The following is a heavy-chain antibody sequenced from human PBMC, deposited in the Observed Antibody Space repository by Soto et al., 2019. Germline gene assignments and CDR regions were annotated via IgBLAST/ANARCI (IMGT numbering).Heavy chain of an antibody. Sequence: EVHLLESGGGLVQPGGSLRLSCAASGFTFNIYAMHWVRQAPGKGLEWVSGISASGANTFYIDSVKGRFTVSRDTSKSTVYLQINSLRADDTAVYYCASAQSPLQRADYWGQGTLVTASS. CDR2: ISASGANT. D-gene: IGHD4-4*01. CDR3: ASAQSPLQRADY. V-gene: IGHV3-23*01. J-gene: IGHJ4*02. CDR1: GFTFNIYA.